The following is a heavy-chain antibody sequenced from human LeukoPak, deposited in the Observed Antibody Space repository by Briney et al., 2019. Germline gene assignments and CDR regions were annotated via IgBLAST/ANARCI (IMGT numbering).Heavy chain of an antibody. D-gene: IGHD4/OR15-4a*01. V-gene: IGHV4-39*07. J-gene: IGHJ4*02. CDR1: GGSISSSSYY. CDR2: IYYSGST. Sequence: PSETLSLTCTVSGGSISSSSYYWGWIRQPPGKGLEWTGSIYYSGSTYYNPSLKSRVTISVDTSKNQFSLKLSSVTAADTAVYYCAREDNGDHALGDYWGQGTLVTVSS. CDR3: AREDNGDHALGDY.